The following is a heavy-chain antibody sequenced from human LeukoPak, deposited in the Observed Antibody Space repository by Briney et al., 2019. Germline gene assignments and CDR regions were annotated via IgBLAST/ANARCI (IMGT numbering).Heavy chain of an antibody. J-gene: IGHJ4*02. V-gene: IGHV3-23*01. D-gene: IGHD7-27*01. CDR3: ARNLIRTGDYFDY. CDR1: GFTFSSYA. Sequence: GGSLRLSCAASGFTFSSYAMSWVRQAPGKGLEWVSAISGSGGSTYYADSVKGRFTISRDNSKNTLYLQMNSLGAEDTAVYYCARNLIRTGDYFDYWGQGTLVTVSS. CDR2: ISGSGGST.